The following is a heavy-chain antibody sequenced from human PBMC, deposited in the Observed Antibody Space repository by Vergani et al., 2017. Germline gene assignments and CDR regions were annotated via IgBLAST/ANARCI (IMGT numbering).Heavy chain of an antibody. CDR2: IIPIFGTA. J-gene: IGHJ4*02. CDR1: GGTFSSYA. V-gene: IGHV1-69*05. CDR3: SRWGIFHYYLDY. D-gene: IGHD6-13*01. Sequence: QVQLVQSGAEVKKPGSSVKVSCKASGGTFSSYAISWVRQAPGQGLEWMGGIIPIFGTANYAQKFQGRVTMTTDTSTSTAYMELRSLRSDDTAVYYCSRWGIFHYYLDYWGQGTLVTVSS.